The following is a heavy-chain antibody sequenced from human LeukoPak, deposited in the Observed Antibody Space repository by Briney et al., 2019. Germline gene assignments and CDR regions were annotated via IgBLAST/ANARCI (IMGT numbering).Heavy chain of an antibody. D-gene: IGHD1-26*01. CDR3: ARGNLWELLLEVPAYYFDY. V-gene: IGHV4-34*01. Sequence: SETLSLTCAVYGGSFSGYCWSWIRQQPRRGREWIGEMNDSGSTNYNPSLKSRATISVDTSKNQFSLKLSSVTAADTAVYYCARGNLWELLLEVPAYYFDYWGQGTLVTVSS. J-gene: IGHJ4*02. CDR1: GGSFSGYC. CDR2: MNDSGST.